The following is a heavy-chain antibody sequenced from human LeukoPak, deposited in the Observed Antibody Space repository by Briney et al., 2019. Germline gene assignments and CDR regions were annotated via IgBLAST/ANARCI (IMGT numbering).Heavy chain of an antibody. J-gene: IGHJ4*02. CDR2: ISGSGGGT. CDR3: AKDLSTAAAGTGAY. CDR1: GFTFSTYA. Sequence: GGSLRLSCAASGFTFSTYAMSWVRQAAGKGLEWVSLISGSGGGTYYADSVKGRFTISRDNSKNTLYLQMNSLRAEDTAVYYCAKDLSTAAAGTGAYWGQGTLVTVSS. D-gene: IGHD6-13*01. V-gene: IGHV3-23*01.